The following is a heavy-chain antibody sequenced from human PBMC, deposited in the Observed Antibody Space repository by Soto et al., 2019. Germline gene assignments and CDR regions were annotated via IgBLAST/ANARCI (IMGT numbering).Heavy chain of an antibody. CDR3: ARTVGAAYYFDF. V-gene: IGHV4-4*07. Sequence: QVQLQESGPGLVKPSETLSLTCTVSGDSMTKYYWSWIRQPAGKGLEWIGRIYTSGSTNYNHSLNSRVTMSIDTSNTQFSLKLKSVTAADTAVYYCARTVGAAYYFDFWGQGALVTVSS. D-gene: IGHD1-26*01. CDR1: GDSMTKYY. CDR2: IYTSGST. J-gene: IGHJ4*02.